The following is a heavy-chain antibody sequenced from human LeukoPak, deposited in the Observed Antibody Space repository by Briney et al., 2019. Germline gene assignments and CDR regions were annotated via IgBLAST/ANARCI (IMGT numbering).Heavy chain of an antibody. CDR3: AKDIVVAYPYYYGMDV. D-gene: IGHD2-2*01. V-gene: IGHV3-23*01. J-gene: IGHJ6*02. CDR2: ISGSGGST. Sequence: QPGGSLRLSCAASGFTFSSYAMSWVRQAPGKGLEWVSAISGSGGSTYYADSVKGRFTISRDNSKNTLYLQVNSLRAEDTAVYYCAKDIVVAYPYYYGMDVWGQGTTVTVSS. CDR1: GFTFSSYA.